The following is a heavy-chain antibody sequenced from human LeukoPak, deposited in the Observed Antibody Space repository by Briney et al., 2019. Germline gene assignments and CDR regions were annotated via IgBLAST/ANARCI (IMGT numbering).Heavy chain of an antibody. D-gene: IGHD3-22*01. CDR1: GYTFTGYY. CDR3: ATGHYDSSGYYNPALDY. CDR2: INPNSGGT. Sequence: ASVKVSCKASGYTFTGYYMHWVRQAPGQGLEWMGWINPNSGGTNYAQKFQGRVTMTEDTSTDTAYMELSSLRSEDTAVYYCATGHYDSSGYYNPALDYWGQGTLVTVSS. J-gene: IGHJ4*02. V-gene: IGHV1-2*02.